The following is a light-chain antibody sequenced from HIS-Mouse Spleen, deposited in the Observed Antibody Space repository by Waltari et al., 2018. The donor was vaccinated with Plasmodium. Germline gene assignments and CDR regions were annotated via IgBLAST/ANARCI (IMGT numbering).Light chain of an antibody. J-gene: IGLJ2*01. Sequence: SYVLTQPPSVSVAPGKTARITCGGNNIGSKSVHWYQQKPGQAPVLVVYDESDRPSGIPERFPGSNSGNTATLTISRVEAGDEADYYCQVWDSSSDHVVFGGGTKLTVL. CDR2: DES. CDR3: QVWDSSSDHVV. CDR1: NIGSKS. V-gene: IGLV3-21*03.